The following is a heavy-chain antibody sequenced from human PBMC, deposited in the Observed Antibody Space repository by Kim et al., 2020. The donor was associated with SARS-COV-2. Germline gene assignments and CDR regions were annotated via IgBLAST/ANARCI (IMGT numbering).Heavy chain of an antibody. CDR3: ARQEGGYCSGGSCYSPFDY. J-gene: IGHJ4*02. CDR2: IYPGDSDT. V-gene: IGHV5-51*01. Sequence: GESLKISCKGSGYSFTSYWIGWVRQMPGKGLEWMGIIYPGDSDTRYSPSFQGQVTISADKSISTAYLQWSSLKASDTTMYYCARQEGGYCSGGSCYSPFDYWGQGTLVTVSS. CDR1: GYSFTSYW. D-gene: IGHD2-15*01.